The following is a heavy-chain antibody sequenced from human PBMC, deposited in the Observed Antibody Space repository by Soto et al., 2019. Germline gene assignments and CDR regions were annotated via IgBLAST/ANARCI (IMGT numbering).Heavy chain of an antibody. CDR2: INPSGGST. D-gene: IGHD6-13*01. CDR1: GYTFTSYY. Sequence: GASVKVSCKASGYTFTSYYMHWVRQAPGQGLEWMGIINPSGGSTSYAQKFQGRVTMTRDTSTSTVYMELSSLRSEDTAVYYCARDGAAAVGYYYYGMDVWGQGTTVTVS. CDR3: ARDGAAAVGYYYYGMDV. J-gene: IGHJ6*02. V-gene: IGHV1-46*01.